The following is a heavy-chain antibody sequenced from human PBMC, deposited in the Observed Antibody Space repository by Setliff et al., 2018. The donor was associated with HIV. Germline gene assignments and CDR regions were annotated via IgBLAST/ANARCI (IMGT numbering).Heavy chain of an antibody. J-gene: IGHJ4*02. V-gene: IGHV4-31*03. CDR1: GDSINSGDYY. CDR2: IYYSGST. Sequence: PSETLSLTCTVSGDSINSGDYYWTWIRHHPGKGLEWIGYIYYSGSTNYNPSLKSRVTISVVTSKSHFSLKMTSVTAADTAIYFCARGALSLTMTKLLSFFDSWGQGTQVTVSS. CDR3: ARGALSLTMTKLLSFFDS. D-gene: IGHD3-22*01.